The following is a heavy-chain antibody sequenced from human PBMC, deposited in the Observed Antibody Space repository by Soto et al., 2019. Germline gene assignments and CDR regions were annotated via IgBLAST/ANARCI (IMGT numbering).Heavy chain of an antibody. V-gene: IGHV1-69*01. D-gene: IGHD6-13*01. J-gene: IGHJ5*02. CDR1: GGTFSSYA. CDR3: ARVTTKHRAAGIGSWFDP. Sequence: QVQLVQSGAEVKKPGSSVKVSCKASGGTFSSYAISWVRQAPGQGLEWMGGIIPIFGTANYAQKFQGRVTITADESTSTADMELSSLRSEDTAVYYCARVTTKHRAAGIGSWFDPWGQGTLVTVSS. CDR2: IIPIFGTA.